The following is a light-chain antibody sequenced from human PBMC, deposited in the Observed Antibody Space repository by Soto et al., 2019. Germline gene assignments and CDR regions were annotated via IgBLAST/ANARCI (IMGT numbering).Light chain of an antibody. CDR2: AAS. V-gene: IGKV1-6*01. J-gene: IGKJ2*01. CDR3: LQDFKYPFT. Sequence: AIQMTQSPSSLSASVGDRVTITCRASQGIGNELGWYQHKPVKTPKLLIHAASSLESGVPSRFSGSGSGTDFTLTISSLQPEDFATYYCLQDFKYPFTFGQGTRLEIK. CDR1: QGIGNE.